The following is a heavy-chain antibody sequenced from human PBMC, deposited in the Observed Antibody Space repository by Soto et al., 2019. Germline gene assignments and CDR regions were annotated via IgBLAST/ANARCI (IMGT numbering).Heavy chain of an antibody. D-gene: IGHD3-22*01. Sequence: QVQLVQSEAEVKKPGASVKVSCKASGYTFSNYGINWVRQAPGQGLEWMGWIRAYNGDTHYAQKLQGRVTMTTDTFTSTAYMELRSLISDDTAVYYCARAPDSGYYSRTPDYWGQGTLVTVSS. CDR1: GYTFSNYG. CDR3: ARAPDSGYYSRTPDY. V-gene: IGHV1-18*01. CDR2: IRAYNGDT. J-gene: IGHJ4*02.